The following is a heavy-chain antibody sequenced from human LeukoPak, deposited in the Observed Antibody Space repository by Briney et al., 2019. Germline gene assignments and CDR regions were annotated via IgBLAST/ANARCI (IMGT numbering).Heavy chain of an antibody. CDR1: GGSFSGYY. V-gene: IGHV4-31*11. CDR3: ARTYRGQWLEDWFDP. Sequence: PSETLSLTCAVYGGSFSGYYWSWIRQHPGKVLEWIGYIYYSGSTYYNPSLKSRVTISVDTSKNQFSLKLSSVTAADTAVYYCARTYRGQWLEDWFDPWGQGTLVTVSS. J-gene: IGHJ5*02. CDR2: IYYSGST. D-gene: IGHD6-19*01.